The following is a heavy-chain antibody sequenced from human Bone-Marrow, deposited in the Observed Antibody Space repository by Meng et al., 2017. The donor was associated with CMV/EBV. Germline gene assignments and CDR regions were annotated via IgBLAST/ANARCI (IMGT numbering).Heavy chain of an antibody. CDR3: ARDPGGELLSSFDY. V-gene: IGHV1-2*02. J-gene: IGHJ4*02. Sequence: ASVKVSCKASGYTFTGYYMHWVRQAPGQGLEWMGWINPNSGGTNYAQKFQGRVTMTRDTSTSTVYMELSSLRSEDTAVYYCARDPGGELLSSFDYWGQGTLVTVSS. CDR1: GYTFTGYY. CDR2: INPNSGGT. D-gene: IGHD3-10*01.